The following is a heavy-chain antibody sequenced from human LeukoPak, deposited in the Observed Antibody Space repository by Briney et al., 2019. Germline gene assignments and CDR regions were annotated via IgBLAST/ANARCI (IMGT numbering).Heavy chain of an antibody. D-gene: IGHD1-1*01. CDR2: IYYSGST. Sequence: SETLSLTCTVSGDSISSSSSYWGWIRQPPGEGLEWIGSIYYSGSTYYNPSLKSRVTMSVDTSKNQFSLKLSSVTAADTAVYYCARDGDWNDSPPGIFWLYWGQGTLVTVSS. V-gene: IGHV4-39*07. J-gene: IGHJ4*02. CDR3: ARDGDWNDSPPGIFWLY. CDR1: GDSISSSSSY.